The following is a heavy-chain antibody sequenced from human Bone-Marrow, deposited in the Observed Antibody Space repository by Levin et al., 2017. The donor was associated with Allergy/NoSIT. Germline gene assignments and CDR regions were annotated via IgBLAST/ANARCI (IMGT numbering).Heavy chain of an antibody. J-gene: IGHJ6*02. V-gene: IGHV3-30*18. CDR2: ISYDGSNK. Sequence: GGSLRLSCAASGFTFSSYGMHWVRQAPGKGLEWVAVISYDGSNKYYADSVKGRFTISRDNSKNTLYLQMNSLRAEDTAVYYCAKDHWGVRGVIIPPLYYDYGMDVWGQGTTVTVSS. CDR3: AKDHWGVRGVIIPPLYYDYGMDV. CDR1: GFTFSSYG. D-gene: IGHD3-10*01.